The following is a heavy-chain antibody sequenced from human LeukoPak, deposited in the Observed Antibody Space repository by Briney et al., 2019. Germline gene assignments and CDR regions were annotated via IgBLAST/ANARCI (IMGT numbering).Heavy chain of an antibody. V-gene: IGHV3-21*01. J-gene: IGHJ4*02. CDR3: ATGGTNGWVDY. Sequence: GGSLRLSCAASGFTFSSYSMHWVRQAPGKGLEWVSVISSSSHIFYADSLKGRFTISRDNAKNSLYLQMNSLRAGDTAVYYCATGGTNGWVDYWGQGTLVTVSS. CDR1: GFTFSSYS. D-gene: IGHD2-8*01. CDR2: ISSSSHI.